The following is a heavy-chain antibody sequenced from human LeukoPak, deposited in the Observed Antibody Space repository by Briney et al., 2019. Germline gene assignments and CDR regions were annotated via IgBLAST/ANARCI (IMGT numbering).Heavy chain of an antibody. D-gene: IGHD6-19*01. V-gene: IGHV4-34*01. CDR1: GGSFSGYY. CDR3: ARVFSSSGWYPGYYYYYMDV. Sequence: PSETLSLTCAVYGGSFSGYYWSWIRQPPGKGLEWIGEINHSGSTNYNPSLKSRVTISVDTSKNQFSLKLSSVTAADTAVYYCARVFSSSGWYPGYYYYYMDVWGKGTTVTVSS. J-gene: IGHJ6*03. CDR2: INHSGST.